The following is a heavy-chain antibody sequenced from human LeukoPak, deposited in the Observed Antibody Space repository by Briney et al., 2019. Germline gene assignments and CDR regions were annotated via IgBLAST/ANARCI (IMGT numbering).Heavy chain of an antibody. Sequence: GGSLRLSCAASGVTLSTYAMSWARQAPGKGLEWVSSISSSSSYIYYADSVKGRFTISRDNAKNSLYLQMNSLRAEDTAVYYCAREGTDYHAFDYWGQGALVTVSS. CDR2: ISSSSSYI. J-gene: IGHJ4*02. D-gene: IGHD4-11*01. CDR1: GVTLSTYA. V-gene: IGHV3-21*01. CDR3: AREGTDYHAFDY.